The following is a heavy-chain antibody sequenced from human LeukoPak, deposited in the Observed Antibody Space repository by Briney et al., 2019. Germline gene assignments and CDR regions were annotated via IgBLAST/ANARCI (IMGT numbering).Heavy chain of an antibody. CDR2: IKSKTDGGTT. D-gene: IGHD1-26*01. J-gene: IGHJ4*02. CDR3: TTAGSIVGAPYGMYYFDY. Sequence: SGGSLRLSCAASGFTFSNAWMSWVRQAPGKGLEWVGRIKSKTDGGTTDYAAPVKGRFTISRDDSKNTLYLQMNSLKTEDTAVYYCTTAGSIVGAPYGMYYFDYWGQGTLVTVSS. V-gene: IGHV3-15*01. CDR1: GFTFSNAW.